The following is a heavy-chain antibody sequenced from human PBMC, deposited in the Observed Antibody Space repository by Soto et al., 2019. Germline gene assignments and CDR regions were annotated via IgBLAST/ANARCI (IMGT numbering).Heavy chain of an antibody. V-gene: IGHV3-11*01. CDR2: ISSGGSTM. CDR3: ATPLSSGSYRRAFDI. Sequence: QVQLVESGGGLVKPGGSLRLSCAASGFTFSDYYMSWIRQAPGKGLEWVSYISSGGSTMYYVDSVKGRFTISRDNAKNSLYLQMNSLRAEDTAVYYCATPLSSGSYRRAFDIRGQGTMVTVSS. J-gene: IGHJ3*02. D-gene: IGHD1-26*01. CDR1: GFTFSDYY.